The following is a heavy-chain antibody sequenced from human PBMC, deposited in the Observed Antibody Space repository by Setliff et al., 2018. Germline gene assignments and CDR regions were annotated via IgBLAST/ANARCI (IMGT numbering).Heavy chain of an antibody. J-gene: IGHJ6*03. CDR1: GFNFNTYD. CDR3: AREHPPGAFSYMDV. Sequence: HPGGSLRLSCVASGFNFNTYDMTWVRQTPGKGLEWVSYISSSSSTIYYADSVKGRFTASRDNADNSLSLQMNSLRAEDTAVYFCAREHPPGAFSYMDVWGKGTTVTVSS. CDR2: ISSSSSTI. V-gene: IGHV3-48*03.